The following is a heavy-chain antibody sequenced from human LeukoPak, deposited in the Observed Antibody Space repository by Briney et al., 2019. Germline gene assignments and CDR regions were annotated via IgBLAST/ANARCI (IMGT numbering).Heavy chain of an antibody. CDR2: ISSSGSSI. V-gene: IGHV3-48*03. D-gene: IGHD2-21*01. J-gene: IGHJ4*02. CDR3: AGLIDYYIDY. Sequence: GSLRLSCAVSGFTFSSYEMNWVRQAPGKGLEWVSYISSSGSSIYYADSVKGRFTISRDNAKNSLYLQMNSLRAEDTAVYYCAGLIDYYIDYWGQGTLVTVSS. CDR1: GFTFSSYE.